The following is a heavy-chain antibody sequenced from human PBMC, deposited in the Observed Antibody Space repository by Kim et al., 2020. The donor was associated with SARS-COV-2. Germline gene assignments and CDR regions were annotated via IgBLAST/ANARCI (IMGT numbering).Heavy chain of an antibody. J-gene: IGHJ3*02. CDR3: ARTYGDYARGACDS. CDR1: GFTFSNYG. Sequence: GGSLRLSCTASGFTFSNYGMHWVRQAPGKGLEWVAVVYCDGTDKYYGDSVKGRCTISRDNSKNTLYLQMHSLRAEDTAAYYCARTYGDYARGACDSWGQG. V-gene: IGHV3-33*01. CDR2: VYCDGTDK. D-gene: IGHD4-17*01.